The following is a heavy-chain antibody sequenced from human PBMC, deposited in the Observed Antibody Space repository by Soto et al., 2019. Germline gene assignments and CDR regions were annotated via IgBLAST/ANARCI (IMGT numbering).Heavy chain of an antibody. J-gene: IGHJ4*02. D-gene: IGHD1-26*01. CDR3: ARWVSGSPDN. Sequence: EVQLVESGGGLVQPGGSVRLSCAASGFTLTDHYMDWVRQAPGKGLEWVGRTKNKANRYTTEYAASVNGRFTISRDDSKNSLYLQMNSLKTEDTAVYYCARWVSGSPDNWGQGTLVTVSS. CDR2: TKNKANRYTT. CDR1: GFTLTDHY. V-gene: IGHV3-72*01.